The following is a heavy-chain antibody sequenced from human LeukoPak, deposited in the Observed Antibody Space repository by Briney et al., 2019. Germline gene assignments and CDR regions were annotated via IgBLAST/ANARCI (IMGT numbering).Heavy chain of an antibody. D-gene: IGHD5-18*01. V-gene: IGHV3-15*01. CDR1: GFTFSSYA. Sequence: GGSLRLSCAASGFTFSSYAMSWVRQAPGKGLEWVGRIKSKTDGGTTDYAAPVKGRFTISRDDSKNTLYLQMNSLKTEDTAVYYCTTGYSYGPRAFDYWGQGTLVTVSS. J-gene: IGHJ4*02. CDR2: IKSKTDGGTT. CDR3: TTGYSYGPRAFDY.